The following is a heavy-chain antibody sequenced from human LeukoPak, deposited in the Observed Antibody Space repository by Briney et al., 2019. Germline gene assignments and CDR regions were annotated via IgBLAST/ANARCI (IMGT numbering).Heavy chain of an antibody. Sequence: SVKVSCKASGGTFSSYAISWVRQAPGQGLEWMGGLIPIFGTANYAQKFQGRVTITADESTSTAYMELSSLRSEDTAVYYCAGLRFLEWSRHYYYGMDVWGQGTTVTVSS. CDR1: GGTFSSYA. J-gene: IGHJ6*02. D-gene: IGHD3-3*01. CDR2: LIPIFGTA. CDR3: AGLRFLEWSRHYYYGMDV. V-gene: IGHV1-69*13.